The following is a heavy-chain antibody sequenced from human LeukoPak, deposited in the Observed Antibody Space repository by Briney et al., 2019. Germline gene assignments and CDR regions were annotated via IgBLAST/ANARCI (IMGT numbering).Heavy chain of an antibody. CDR1: GFTFSSYS. D-gene: IGHD6-19*01. CDR2: ISSSSSYI. J-gene: IGHJ4*02. Sequence: GGSLRLSCAASGFTFSSYSMNWVRQAPGKGLEWVSSISSSSSYIYYADSVKGRFTISRDNAKNSLYLQMNSLRAEDTAVYYCARGSDSSGWCVDYWGQGTLVTVSS. V-gene: IGHV3-21*01. CDR3: ARGSDSSGWCVDY.